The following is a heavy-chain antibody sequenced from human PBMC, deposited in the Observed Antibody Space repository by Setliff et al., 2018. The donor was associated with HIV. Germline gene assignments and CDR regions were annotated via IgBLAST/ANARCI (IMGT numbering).Heavy chain of an antibody. CDR1: GGSLNGFY. Sequence: TLSLTCAFYGGSLNGFYWGWIRQSPGKGLEWIGEINHRGSTNYNPSLKSRVTIRVDMSKNQFSLEVTAVTAADTAVYYCVRGWDDKVSTISAPYYYYMDVWGKGTTVTVSS. CDR2: INHRGST. V-gene: IGHV4-34*01. CDR3: VRGWDDKVSTISAPYYYYMDV. D-gene: IGHD5-12*01. J-gene: IGHJ6*03.